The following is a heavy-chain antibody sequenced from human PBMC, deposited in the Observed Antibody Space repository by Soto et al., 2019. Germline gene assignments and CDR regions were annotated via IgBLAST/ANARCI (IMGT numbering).Heavy chain of an antibody. CDR1: GFTFSSYG. J-gene: IGHJ3*02. Sequence: PGGSLRLSCAASGFTFSSYGMHWVRQAPGKGLEWVAVIWYDGSNKYYADSVKGRFTISRDNSKNTLYLQMNSLRAEDTAVYYCARDLIHSVLLWFGAQDNDAFDIWGQRTMVTVSS. CDR3: ARDLIHSVLLWFGAQDNDAFDI. CDR2: IWYDGSNK. D-gene: IGHD3-10*01. V-gene: IGHV3-33*01.